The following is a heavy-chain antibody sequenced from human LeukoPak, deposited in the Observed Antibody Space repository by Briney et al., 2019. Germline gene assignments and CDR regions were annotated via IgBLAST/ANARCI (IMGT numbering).Heavy chain of an antibody. V-gene: IGHV1-69*13. D-gene: IGHD2-2*01. CDR2: IIPVSGTT. CDR1: GGTFNTYS. J-gene: IGHJ3*02. CDR3: AKNDLGYCSSTSCYLAFDI. Sequence: SVKVSCKASGGTFNTYSISWVRQAPGQGLEWLGNIIPVSGTTDYAQKFQGRVTITADESTSTAYMELSSLRSEDTAVYYCAKNDLGYCSSTSCYLAFDIWGQGTMVTVSS.